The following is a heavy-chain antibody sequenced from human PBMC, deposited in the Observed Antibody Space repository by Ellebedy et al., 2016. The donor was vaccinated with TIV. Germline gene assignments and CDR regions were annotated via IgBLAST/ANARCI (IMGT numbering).Heavy chain of an antibody. Sequence: ASVKVSCKASGYSFTSYGISWARQAPGQGLEWMGWISTDNGNTKYVEKFQGRVTMTTDTATSTANMELRSLRSDDTAVYYCARDPPGVTEDYWGQGTLVIVSS. V-gene: IGHV1-18*04. CDR2: ISTDNGNT. CDR1: GYSFTSYG. J-gene: IGHJ4*02. CDR3: ARDPPGVTEDY. D-gene: IGHD5-18*01.